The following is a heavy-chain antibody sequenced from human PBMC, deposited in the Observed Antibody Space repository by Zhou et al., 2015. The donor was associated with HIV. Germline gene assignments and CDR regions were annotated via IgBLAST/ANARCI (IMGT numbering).Heavy chain of an antibody. CDR2: IKSKTDGGTT. CDR3: TTDRYDFWSGYLYYYGMDV. V-gene: IGHV3-15*01. Sequence: EVQLVESGGGLVKPGGSLRLSCAASGFTFSNAWMSWVRQAPGKGLEWVGRIKSKTDGGTTDYAAPVKGRFTISRDDSKNTLYLQMNSLKTEDTAVYYCTTDRYDFWSGYLYYYGMDVWGQGTTVTVSS. CDR1: GFTFSNAW. D-gene: IGHD3-3*01. J-gene: IGHJ6*02.